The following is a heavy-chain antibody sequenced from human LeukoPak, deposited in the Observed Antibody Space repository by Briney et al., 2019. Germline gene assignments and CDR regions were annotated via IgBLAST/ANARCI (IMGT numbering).Heavy chain of an antibody. CDR3: AKVAAAVTLWRYYYYYYMDV. V-gene: IGHV3-30*02. Sequence: GESLKISCKGSGYSFTSYWIGWVRQAPGKGLEWVAFIRYDGSNKYYADSVKGRFTISRDNSKNTLYLQMNSLRAEDTAVYYCAKVAAAVTLWRYYYYYYMDVWGKGTTVTISS. CDR1: GYSFTSYW. J-gene: IGHJ6*03. CDR2: IRYDGSNK. D-gene: IGHD6-13*01.